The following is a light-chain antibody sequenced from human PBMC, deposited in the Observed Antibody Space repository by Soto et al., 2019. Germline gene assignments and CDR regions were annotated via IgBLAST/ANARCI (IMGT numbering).Light chain of an antibody. CDR2: KAS. V-gene: IGKV1-5*03. Sequence: IQMTQSPSTLSASVGDRVTITFRASQSIRDWLAWYQQKPGKVPKLLIYKASNLESGVPSRFSGSGSGTEFTLTISSPQPDDFATYYCQQYDSYSSFGGGTKVDI. CDR3: QQYDSYSS. J-gene: IGKJ4*01. CDR1: QSIRDW.